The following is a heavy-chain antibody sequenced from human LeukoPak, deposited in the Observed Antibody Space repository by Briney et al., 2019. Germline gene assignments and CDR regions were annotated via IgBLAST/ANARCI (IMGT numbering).Heavy chain of an antibody. D-gene: IGHD4-17*01. CDR1: GSTFSSYG. Sequence: GGSLRLSCAASGSTFSSYGMHWVRQAPGKGLEWVAFIRYDGSNKYYADSVKGRFTISRDNSKNTLYLQMNSLRAEDTAVYYCARDRVPATVTSTLDWFDPWGQGTLVTVSS. J-gene: IGHJ5*02. V-gene: IGHV3-30*02. CDR2: IRYDGSNK. CDR3: ARDRVPATVTSTLDWFDP.